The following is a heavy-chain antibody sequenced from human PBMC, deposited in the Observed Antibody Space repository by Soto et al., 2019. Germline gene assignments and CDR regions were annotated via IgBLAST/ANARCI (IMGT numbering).Heavy chain of an antibody. CDR3: ARDGADCGYRLLYSYYLGLDV. CDR1: GYDFSSYA. D-gene: IGHD5-12*01. CDR2: INIGSGNT. V-gene: IGHV1-3*04. Sequence: ASVKVSCKASGYDFSSYAMHWVRQAPGQRLEWMGWINIGSGNTEYSQNFQDRITITRDTSSSTVYMELNSLKSEDTAVYYCARDGADCGYRLLYSYYLGLDVWG. J-gene: IGHJ6*02.